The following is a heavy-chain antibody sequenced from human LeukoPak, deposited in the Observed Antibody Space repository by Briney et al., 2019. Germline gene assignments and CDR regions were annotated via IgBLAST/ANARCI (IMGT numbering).Heavy chain of an antibody. V-gene: IGHV3-74*01. CDR1: GFTFSNSW. D-gene: IGHD3-16*02. CDR2: INSDGKTT. Sequence: GGSLRLSCAASGFTFSNSWMHWVRQAPGKGLVWVSRINSDGKTTTYADSVKGRFTISRDNAKNTLYLQMNSLRAEDTAVYYCAREVGLGELSLVGGIDYWGQGTLVTVSS. J-gene: IGHJ4*02. CDR3: AREVGLGELSLVGGIDY.